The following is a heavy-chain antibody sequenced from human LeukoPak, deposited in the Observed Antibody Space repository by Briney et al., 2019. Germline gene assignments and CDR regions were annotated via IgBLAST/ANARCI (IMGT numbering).Heavy chain of an antibody. CDR1: GFTFSSDS. J-gene: IGHJ1*01. CDR3: TSNPPGIARDGAEYFQH. V-gene: IGHV3-21*01. CDR2: ISSSSSHI. D-gene: IGHD6-13*01. Sequence: GGSLRLSCAASGFTFSSDSMNWVRQAPGKGLEWVSSISSSSSHIYYADSVKGRFTISRGNAKNSLYLQMNSLRAEDTAVYYCTSNPPGIARDGAEYFQHWGQGTLVTVSS.